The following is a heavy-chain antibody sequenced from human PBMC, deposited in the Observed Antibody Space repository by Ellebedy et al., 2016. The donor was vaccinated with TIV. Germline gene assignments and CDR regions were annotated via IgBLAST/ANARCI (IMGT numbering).Heavy chain of an antibody. CDR3: ARRASYGDYAVQVNPWFDP. CDR2: IRQEGDEI. D-gene: IGHD4-17*01. CDR1: GFNFRSYW. J-gene: IGHJ5*02. V-gene: IGHV3-7*01. Sequence: PGGSLRLSCAASGFNFRSYWMTWVRQAPGKGLEWVAKIRQEGDEIYYVEFVKGRFTISRDNAKNSLFLQMNSLRVEDTALYYCARRASYGDYAVQVNPWFDPWGQGTLVTVSS.